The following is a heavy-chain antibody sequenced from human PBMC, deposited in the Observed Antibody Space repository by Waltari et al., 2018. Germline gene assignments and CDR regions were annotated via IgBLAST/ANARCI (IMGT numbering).Heavy chain of an antibody. CDR3: STWLRAHFDY. Sequence: EVQLVESGGGVVRPGGSLRLSCAASGFTFDDYGMSWVRQVPGKGLEWVSGINWNGGSTGYADSVKGRFTISRDDSRNTVYLQMNGLIAEDTAVYYCSTWLRAHFDYWGQGTPVTVSS. V-gene: IGHV3-20*04. CDR2: INWNGGST. CDR1: GFTFDDYG. J-gene: IGHJ4*02. D-gene: IGHD5-12*01.